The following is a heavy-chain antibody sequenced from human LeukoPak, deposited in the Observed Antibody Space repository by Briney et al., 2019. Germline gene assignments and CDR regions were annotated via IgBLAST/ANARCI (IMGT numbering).Heavy chain of an antibody. V-gene: IGHV4-34*01. CDR1: GGSFSGYY. CDR3: ARVLVVPAGYYYYYGMDV. J-gene: IGHJ6*02. D-gene: IGHD2-2*01. CDR2: INHSGST. Sequence: SETLSLTCAVYGGSFSGYYWSWIRQPPGKGLGWIGEINHSGSTNYNPSLKSRVTISVDTSKNQFSLKLSSVTAADTAVYYCARVLVVPAGYYYYYGMDVWGQGTTVTVSS.